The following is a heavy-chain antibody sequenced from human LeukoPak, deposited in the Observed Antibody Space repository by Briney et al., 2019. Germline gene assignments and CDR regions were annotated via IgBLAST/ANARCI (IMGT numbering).Heavy chain of an antibody. CDR3: AGDLLTGTTNYFDY. D-gene: IGHD1-7*01. Sequence: GGSLRLSCAASGFTFSSYSMNWVRQAPGKGLEWVSSISSSSSYIYYADSVKGRFTISRDNAKNSLYLQMNSLRAEDTAVYYCAGDLLTGTTNYFDYWGQGTLVTVSS. V-gene: IGHV3-21*01. CDR1: GFTFSSYS. J-gene: IGHJ4*02. CDR2: ISSSSSYI.